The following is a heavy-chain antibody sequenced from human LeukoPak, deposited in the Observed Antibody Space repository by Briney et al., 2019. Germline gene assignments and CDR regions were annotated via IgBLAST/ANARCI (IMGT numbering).Heavy chain of an antibody. J-gene: IGHJ4*02. CDR2: IGRSGEST. CDR1: GFTFSGFA. V-gene: IGHV3-23*01. Sequence: GVTLRLSCAASGFTFSGFAMSWIRQAPGKGLEWVSSIGRSGESTFYADSVRGRFTISRDNSKNTVSLQMESLRAEDTALYYCAKDYAVGSIDYWGQGTLVTVSS. D-gene: IGHD3-16*01. CDR3: AKDYAVGSIDY.